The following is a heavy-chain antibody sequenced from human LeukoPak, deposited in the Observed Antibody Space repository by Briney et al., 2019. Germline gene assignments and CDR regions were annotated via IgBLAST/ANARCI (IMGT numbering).Heavy chain of an antibody. Sequence: GASVKVSCKASGYTFTSYDMHWVRQAPGQRLEWMGWINAGNGNTKYSQKFQGRVTITRDTSASTAYMELSSLRSEDTAVYYCAREWGSSSFGLDYYYYYGMDVWGKGTTVTVSS. CDR3: AREWGSSSFGLDYYYYYGMDV. J-gene: IGHJ6*04. CDR2: INAGNGNT. CDR1: GYTFTSYD. D-gene: IGHD6-13*01. V-gene: IGHV1-3*01.